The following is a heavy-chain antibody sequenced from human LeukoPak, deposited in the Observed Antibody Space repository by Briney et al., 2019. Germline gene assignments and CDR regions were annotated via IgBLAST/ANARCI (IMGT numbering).Heavy chain of an antibody. CDR2: LRPDARDK. J-gene: IGHJ5*02. CDR1: GFTFSYYW. V-gene: IGHV3-7*01. D-gene: IGHD3-3*01. CDR3: ARDAYDDASES. Sequence: GGSLRLSCAASGFTFSYYWMTWVRQAPGKGLEWVANLRPDARDKYYSDSVKGRFIISRDNAKNSLYLQMNGLRADDTAIYYCARDAYDDASESWGQGTLVTVSS.